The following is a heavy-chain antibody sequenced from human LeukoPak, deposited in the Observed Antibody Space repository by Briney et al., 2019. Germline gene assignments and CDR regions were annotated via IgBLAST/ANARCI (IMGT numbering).Heavy chain of an antibody. CDR3: AREGDMVTSFDY. J-gene: IGHJ4*02. D-gene: IGHD5-12*01. CDR1: GFTFSSYE. CDR2: ISSSGSTI. Sequence: GGSLRLSCAASGFTFSSYEMNWVRQAPGKGLEWVSYISSSGSTIYYADSVKGRFTISRDNAKNSLYLQMNSLRAEDTAVYYCAREGDMVTSFDYWGQGTLVTVST. V-gene: IGHV3-48*03.